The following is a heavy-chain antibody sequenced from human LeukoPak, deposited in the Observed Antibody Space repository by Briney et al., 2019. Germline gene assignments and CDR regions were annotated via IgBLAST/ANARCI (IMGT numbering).Heavy chain of an antibody. Sequence: SETLSLTCTVSGGSISSGSYYWSRIRQPAGKGLEWIGRIYTSGSTNYNPSLKTRVTISVDTSKNQFSLKLSSVTAADTAVYYCARHAVGGVATTYYFDYWGQGTLVTVSS. CDR3: ARHAVGGVATTYYFDY. D-gene: IGHD3-3*01. CDR1: GGSISSGSYY. CDR2: IYTSGST. V-gene: IGHV4-61*02. J-gene: IGHJ4*02.